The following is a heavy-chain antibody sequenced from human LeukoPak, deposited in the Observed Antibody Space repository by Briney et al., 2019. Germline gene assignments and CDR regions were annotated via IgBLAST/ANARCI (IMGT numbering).Heavy chain of an antibody. Sequence: SETLSLTCAVYGGSFSGYYWSWIRQPPGKGLEWIGEINHSGSTNYNPSLKSRVTISVDTSKNQFSLKLSSVTAADTAVYYCARDQGLGDAFDIWGQGTMVTVSS. CDR2: INHSGST. D-gene: IGHD3/OR15-3a*01. CDR1: GGSFSGYY. CDR3: ARDQGLGDAFDI. J-gene: IGHJ3*02. V-gene: IGHV4-34*01.